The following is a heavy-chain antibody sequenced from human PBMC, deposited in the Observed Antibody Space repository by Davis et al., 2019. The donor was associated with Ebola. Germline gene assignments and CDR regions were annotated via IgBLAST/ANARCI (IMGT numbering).Heavy chain of an antibody. V-gene: IGHV3-21*01. CDR1: GFTFSTYT. J-gene: IGHJ3*02. Sequence: GGSLRLSCAASGFTFSTYTMTWVRQAPGKGLAWVSSISISSAFIYYADSVKGRFTVSRDNAKNSLSLQMNSLRAEDTAVYYCAGGESGWDASDIWGRGTMVTVSS. CDR3: AGGESGWDASDI. D-gene: IGHD6-19*01. CDR2: ISISSAFI.